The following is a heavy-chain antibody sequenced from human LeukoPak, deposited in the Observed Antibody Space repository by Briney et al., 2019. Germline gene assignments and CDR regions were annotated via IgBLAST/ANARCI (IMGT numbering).Heavy chain of an antibody. J-gene: IGHJ6*02. V-gene: IGHV3-30*18. D-gene: IGHD2-15*01. CDR3: AKSEVVVAARYYYYYGMDV. CDR1: GFTFSSYG. CDR2: ISYDGSNK. Sequence: GRSLRLSCAASGFTFSSYGMHWVRQAPGKGLEWVAVISYDGSNKYYADSVKGRFTISRDNSKNTLYLQMNSLRAEDTAVYYCAKSEVVVAARYYYYYGMDVWGQGTTVTVSS.